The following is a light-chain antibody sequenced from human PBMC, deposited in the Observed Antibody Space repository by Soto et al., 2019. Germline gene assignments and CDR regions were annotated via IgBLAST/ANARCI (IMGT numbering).Light chain of an antibody. CDR2: AND. CDR3: QSYDTSLSGFYI. CDR1: TSNIGAAYD. Sequence: QSVLTQPPSVSGAPGQRVTISCTGSTSNIGAAYDVHWYLQLPGTGPKLLIYANDNRPSGVPDRFSGSKSVTSASLAITGLQAEEEGDYYCQSYDTSLSGFYIFGTGTKVTVL. J-gene: IGLJ1*01. V-gene: IGLV1-40*01.